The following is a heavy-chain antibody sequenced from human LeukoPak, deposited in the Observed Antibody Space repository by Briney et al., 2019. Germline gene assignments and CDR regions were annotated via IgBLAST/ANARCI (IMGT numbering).Heavy chain of an antibody. CDR3: ARVGYYYDSSGYPLGAFDI. Sequence: GGSLRLSCAASGFTVSSNYMSWVRQAPGKGLEWGSVIYSGGSTYYADSVKGRFTISRDNSKNTLYLQMNRLRAEDTAVYYCARVGYYYDSSGYPLGAFDIWGRGTMVTVSS. D-gene: IGHD3-22*01. V-gene: IGHV3-66*02. J-gene: IGHJ3*02. CDR1: GFTVSSNY. CDR2: IYSGGST.